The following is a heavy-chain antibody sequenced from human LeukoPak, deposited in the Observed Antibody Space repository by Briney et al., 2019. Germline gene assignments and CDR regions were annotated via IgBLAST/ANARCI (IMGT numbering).Heavy chain of an antibody. CDR1: GGTFNSYA. J-gene: IGHJ4*02. CDR2: ITAIFRTT. D-gene: IGHD3-22*01. Sequence: ASVKVSCKTSGGTFNSYAISWVRQAPGQGLEWMGGITAIFRTTNYAQKFQGRVTITADESMSAVYMELSSLRSEDTAVYYCARHSGYHSTMYLDYWGQGTLVTVSS. CDR3: ARHSGYHSTMYLDY. V-gene: IGHV1-69*13.